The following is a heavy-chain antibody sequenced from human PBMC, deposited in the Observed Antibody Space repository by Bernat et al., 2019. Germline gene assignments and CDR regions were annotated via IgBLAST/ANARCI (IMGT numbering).Heavy chain of an antibody. J-gene: IGHJ4*02. CDR1: GGSISSSGYY. CDR2: IYYSGST. Sequence: QVQLQESGPGLMKPSQTLSLTCTVSGGSISSSGYYWSWIRQHPGKGLEGSGDIYYSGSTYYNPSLKSRVTMSVDTSKNQFSLKLSSVTAADTAVYYCASVQGGDQTFDYWGQGTLVTVSS. D-gene: IGHD2-21*02. V-gene: IGHV4-31*03. CDR3: ASVQGGDQTFDY.